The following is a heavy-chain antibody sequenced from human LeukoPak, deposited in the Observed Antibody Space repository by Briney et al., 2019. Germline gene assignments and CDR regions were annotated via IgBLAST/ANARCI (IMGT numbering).Heavy chain of an antibody. CDR1: GFTFSNAW. D-gene: IGHD3-10*01. J-gene: IGHJ4*02. Sequence: GGSLRLSCAASGFTFSNAWMSWVRQAPGKGLEWVSAISGSGGSTYYADSVKGRFTISRDNSKNTLYLQMNSLRAEDTAVYYCAKMYYYGSGSYYPLYFDYWGQGTLVTVSS. V-gene: IGHV3-23*01. CDR2: ISGSGGST. CDR3: AKMYYYGSGSYYPLYFDY.